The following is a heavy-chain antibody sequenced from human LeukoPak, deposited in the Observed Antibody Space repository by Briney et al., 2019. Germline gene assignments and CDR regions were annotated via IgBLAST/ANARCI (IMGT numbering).Heavy chain of an antibody. CDR3: ARGTMTTVTYYFDY. CDR2: INHSGST. V-gene: IGHV4-34*01. CDR1: GGSISGSY. Sequence: ASETLSLTCTVSGGSISGSYWSWIRQPPGKGLEWIGEINHSGSTNYNPSLKSRVTISVDTSKNQFSLKLSSVTAADTAVYYCARGTMTTVTYYFDYWGQGTVVTVSS. J-gene: IGHJ4*02. D-gene: IGHD4-17*01.